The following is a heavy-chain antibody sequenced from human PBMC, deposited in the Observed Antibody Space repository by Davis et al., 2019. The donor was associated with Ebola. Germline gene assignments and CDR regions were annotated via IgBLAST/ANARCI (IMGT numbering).Heavy chain of an antibody. V-gene: IGHV1-18*04. CDR1: GYTFTSYG. J-gene: IGHJ4*02. D-gene: IGHD4-11*01. CDR3: ARTPGQKYLQSFDY. Sequence: AASVKVSCKASGYTFTSYGISWVRQAPGQGPEWMGWISIYNGNTHYIQKFQGRVTMTTDTSTNTAYMELRSLRSDDTAVYYCARTPGQKYLQSFDYWAQGTLVTVSS. CDR2: ISIYNGNT.